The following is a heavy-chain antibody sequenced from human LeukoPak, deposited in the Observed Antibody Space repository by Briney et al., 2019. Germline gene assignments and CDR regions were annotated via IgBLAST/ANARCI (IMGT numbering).Heavy chain of an antibody. CDR2: IYSGGST. V-gene: IGHV3-66*01. D-gene: IGHD3-10*01. J-gene: IGHJ4*02. CDR1: GFTFSSYW. Sequence: GGSLRLSCAASGFTFSSYWMSWVRQAPGKGLEWVSVIYSGGSTYYADSVKGRFTISRDNSKNTLYLQMNSLRAEDTAVYYCARETTRYYGSGSYYNVDYFDYWGQGTLVTVSS. CDR3: ARETTRYYGSGSYYNVDYFDY.